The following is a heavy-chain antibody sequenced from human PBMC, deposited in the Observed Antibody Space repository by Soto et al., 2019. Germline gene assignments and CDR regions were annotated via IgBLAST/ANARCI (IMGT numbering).Heavy chain of an antibody. V-gene: IGHV4-59*01. Sequence: QVQLQESGPGLVKPSETLSLTCTVSGGSISSYYWSWIRQPPGKGLEWIGYIYYSGSTNYNPSLKVRVSISVATYKNQFSLKLSSVTAADTGVYYCARVGGGAFDIWGQGTMVTVSS. CDR3: ARVGGGAFDI. J-gene: IGHJ3*02. CDR1: GGSISSYY. D-gene: IGHD3-16*01. CDR2: IYYSGST.